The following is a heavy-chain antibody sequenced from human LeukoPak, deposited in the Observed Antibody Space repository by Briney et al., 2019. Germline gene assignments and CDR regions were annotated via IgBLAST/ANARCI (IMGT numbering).Heavy chain of an antibody. D-gene: IGHD1-1*01. Sequence: GRSLRLSCAASGFTFDDYAMHWVRQAPGKGLEWFSCISWNSGSIGYADSVKGRFTISRDNAKNSLYLQMNSLRAEDTALYYCAKDIERISPNYYYYGMDVWGQGTTVTVSS. J-gene: IGHJ6*02. CDR1: GFTFDDYA. CDR2: ISWNSGSI. V-gene: IGHV3-9*01. CDR3: AKDIERISPNYYYYGMDV.